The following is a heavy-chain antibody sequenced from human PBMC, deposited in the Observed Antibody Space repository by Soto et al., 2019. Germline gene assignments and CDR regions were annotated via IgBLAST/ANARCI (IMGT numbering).Heavy chain of an antibody. D-gene: IGHD3-3*01. CDR3: ARGGATLFGVIDS. Sequence: ASVKVSCKASGYSFLSYYIHWGWQAPGQGLEWMGRFLASGGNTDYAQRFRGRTSMTRDTSTTNTVSLELTSLTSDDTAVYYCARGGATLFGVIDSWGQGTRVTV. J-gene: IGHJ4*02. V-gene: IGHV1-46*01. CDR1: GYSFLSYY. CDR2: FLASGGNT.